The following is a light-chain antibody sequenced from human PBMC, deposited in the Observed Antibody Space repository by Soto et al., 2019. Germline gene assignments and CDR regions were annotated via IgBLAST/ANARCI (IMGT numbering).Light chain of an antibody. Sequence: AIQLTQSPSSLSASVGDRVTITCRASQGISSALAWYKQKPGKAPKLLIYDASSLESGVPSRFSGSGSGTDFTLTISSLQPEDFATYYCQQFNNPITFGQGTRLEIK. J-gene: IGKJ5*01. V-gene: IGKV1D-13*01. CDR1: QGISSA. CDR2: DAS. CDR3: QQFNNPIT.